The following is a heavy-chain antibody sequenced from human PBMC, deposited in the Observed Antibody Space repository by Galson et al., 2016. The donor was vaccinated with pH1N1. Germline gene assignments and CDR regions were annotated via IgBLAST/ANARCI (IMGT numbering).Heavy chain of an antibody. CDR1: GFTFDDYA. V-gene: IGHV3-9*01. CDR3: ARVNHYYYYGMDV. J-gene: IGHJ6*02. Sequence: LRLSCAASGFTFDDYAMHWVRQAPGKGLEWVSGISWNSGSIGYADSVKGRFTISRDNAKNSLYLQMNSLRAEDTAVYYCARVNHYYYYGMDVWGQGTTVTVSS. CDR2: ISWNSGSI.